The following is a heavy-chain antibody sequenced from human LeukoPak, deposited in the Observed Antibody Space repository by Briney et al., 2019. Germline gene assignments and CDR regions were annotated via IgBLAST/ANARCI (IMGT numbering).Heavy chain of an antibody. J-gene: IGHJ3*02. V-gene: IGHV4-59*08. CDR2: IYYSGST. CDR1: GGSISSYY. D-gene: IGHD6-13*01. Sequence: SETLSLTCTVSGGSISSYYWSWIRQPPGKGLEWIGYIYYSGSTNYNPSLKSRVTISVDTSKNQFSLKLSSVTAADTAVYYCARQGRQQLTQSGAFDIWGRGTMVTVSS. CDR3: ARQGRQQLTQSGAFDI.